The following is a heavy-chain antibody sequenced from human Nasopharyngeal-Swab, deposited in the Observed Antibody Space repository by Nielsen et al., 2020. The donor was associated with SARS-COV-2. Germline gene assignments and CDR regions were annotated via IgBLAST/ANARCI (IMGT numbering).Heavy chain of an antibody. J-gene: IGHJ5*02. CDR2: IYYSGST. V-gene: IGHV4-59*01. Sequence: RQAPGKGLEWIGYIYYSGSTNHNPSLKSRVTISVDTSKNQFSLKLSSVTAADTAVYYCARETSDDSSGYYYTNWFDPRGQGTLVTVSS. CDR3: ARETSDDSSGYYYTNWFDP. D-gene: IGHD3-22*01.